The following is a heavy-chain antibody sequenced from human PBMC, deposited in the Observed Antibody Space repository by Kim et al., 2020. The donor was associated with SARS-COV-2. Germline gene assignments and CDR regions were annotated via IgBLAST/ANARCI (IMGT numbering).Heavy chain of an antibody. CDR1: GDSISSYY. CDR2: IYYSGST. V-gene: IGHV4-59*01. Sequence: SETLSLTCTVSGDSISSYYWSWIRQPPGNGLEWIGYIYYSGSTSYNPSLKSRVTISVDTSKNQFSLKLSSVTAADTAVYYCAWGYYYDSSGYPDAFDVWGQGTMVTVSS. D-gene: IGHD3-22*01. CDR3: AWGYYYDSSGYPDAFDV. J-gene: IGHJ3*01.